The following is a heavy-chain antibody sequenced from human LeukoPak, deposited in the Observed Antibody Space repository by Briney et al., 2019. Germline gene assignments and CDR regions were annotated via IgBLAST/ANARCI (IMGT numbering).Heavy chain of an antibody. V-gene: IGHV3-21*01. CDR2: ISSIGGYI. J-gene: IGHJ4*02. CDR1: GFTFSSYS. D-gene: IGHD3-16*02. Sequence: GSLRLSCAASGFTFSSYSMNWVRQAPGQGLEWVSSISSIGGYIWYADSVKGRFTISRDNAKNSLYLQMNSLRAEDTAVYYCARDLGVIVHPSDYWGQGTLVTVSS. CDR3: ARDLGVIVHPSDY.